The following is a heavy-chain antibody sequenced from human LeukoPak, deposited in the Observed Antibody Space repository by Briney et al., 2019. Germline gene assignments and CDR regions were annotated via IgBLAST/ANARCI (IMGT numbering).Heavy chain of an antibody. Sequence: PGGSLRLSCAASGFTFDDYAMHWVRQAPGKGLEWVSGISWNSGSIGYADSVKGRFTISRDNAKNSLYLQMNSLRAEDTALYYCAKDSYDSSGSFDYWGQGTPVTVSS. CDR2: ISWNSGSI. CDR1: GFTFDDYA. D-gene: IGHD3-22*01. V-gene: IGHV3-9*01. J-gene: IGHJ4*02. CDR3: AKDSYDSSGSFDY.